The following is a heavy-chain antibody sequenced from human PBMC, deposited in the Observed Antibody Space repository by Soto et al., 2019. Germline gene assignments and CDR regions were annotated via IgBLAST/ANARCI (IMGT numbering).Heavy chain of an antibody. J-gene: IGHJ6*02. D-gene: IGHD4-4*01. V-gene: IGHV1-69*06. CDR2: IIPLFGTT. Sequence: GASVKVSCKASGGPFSSSDISWVRKAPGHGLEWMGGIIPLFGTTNYAQKFQGRVTITADKSTSPAYMELSSLRSDDTAVYYCARHLPTGYYRVEVCGQGGTVTVSS. CDR1: GGPFSSSD. CDR3: ARHLPTGYYRVEV.